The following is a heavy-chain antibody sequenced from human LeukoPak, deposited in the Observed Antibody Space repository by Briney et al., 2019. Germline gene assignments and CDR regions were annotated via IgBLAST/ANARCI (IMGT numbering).Heavy chain of an antibody. J-gene: IGHJ4*02. D-gene: IGHD2-2*01. CDR3: ARGGAFGPRAVVVENIYYFDY. CDR2: INHSGST. CDR1: GGSFSGYY. Sequence: PSETLSLTCAVYGGSFSGYYWSWIRQPPGKGLEWIGEINHSGSTNYNPSLKSRVTISVDTSKNQFSLKLSSVTAADTAVYYCARGGAFGPRAVVVENIYYFDYWGQGTLVTVSS. V-gene: IGHV4-34*01.